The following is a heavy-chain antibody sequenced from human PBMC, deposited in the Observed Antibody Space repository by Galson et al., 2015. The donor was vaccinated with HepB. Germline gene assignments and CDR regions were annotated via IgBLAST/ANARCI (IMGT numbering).Heavy chain of an antibody. CDR3: AKAVPVVPAAIDYYYGMDV. CDR2: ISYDGSNK. Sequence: SLRLSCAASRFTFSSFGMHWVRQAPGKGLEWVAVISYDGSNKYYADSVKGRFTISRDKSKTTLYLQMNSLRVEDTAVYYCAKAVPVVPAAIDYYYGMDVWGQGTTVTVSS. J-gene: IGHJ6*02. CDR1: RFTFSSFG. D-gene: IGHD2-2*01. V-gene: IGHV3-30*18.